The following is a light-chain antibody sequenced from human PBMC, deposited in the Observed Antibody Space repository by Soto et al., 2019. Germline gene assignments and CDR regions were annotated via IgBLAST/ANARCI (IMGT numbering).Light chain of an antibody. J-gene: IGLJ1*01. CDR3: NSYTSSSTSSV. CDR1: SSDVGGYNF. CDR2: DVS. Sequence: QSVLTQPASVSGSPGQSITSSCTGTSSDVGGYNFVSWYQQHPGKAPELLIYDVSDRPSGVSNRFSGSKSGNTASLTISGLQAEDEADYYCNSYTSSSTSSVFGSGTTVTVL. V-gene: IGLV2-14*03.